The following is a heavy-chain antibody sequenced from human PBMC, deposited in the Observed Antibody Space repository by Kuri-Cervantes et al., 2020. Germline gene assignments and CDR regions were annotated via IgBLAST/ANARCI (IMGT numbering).Heavy chain of an antibody. CDR1: GGSISSYY. D-gene: IGHD3-10*01. V-gene: IGHV4-59*01. Sequence: SETLSLTCTVSGGSISSYYWSWIRQPPGKGLEWIGYIYYSGSTNYNPSLKSRVTISVDTSKNQFSLKVSSVTAADTAVYYCARGVKERAFDIWGQGTMVTVSS. J-gene: IGHJ3*02. CDR3: ARGVKERAFDI. CDR2: IYYSGST.